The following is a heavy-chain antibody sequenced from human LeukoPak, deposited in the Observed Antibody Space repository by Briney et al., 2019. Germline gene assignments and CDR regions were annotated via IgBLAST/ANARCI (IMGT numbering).Heavy chain of an antibody. J-gene: IGHJ4*02. D-gene: IGHD4-11*01. CDR2: INPNSGGT. CDR3: AGPYDYSNYGVHY. CDR1: GYTFTGYY. Sequence: GASVKVSCKASGYTFTGYYMHWVRQAPGQGLEWMGWINPNSGGTNYAQKFQGRVTMTRDTSISTAYMELSRLRSDDTAVYYCAGPYDYSNYGVHYWGQGTLVTVSS. V-gene: IGHV1-2*02.